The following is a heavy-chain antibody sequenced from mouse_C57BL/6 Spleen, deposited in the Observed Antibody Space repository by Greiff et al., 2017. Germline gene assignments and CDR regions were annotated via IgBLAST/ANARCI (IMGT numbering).Heavy chain of an antibody. CDR2: IYPGDGDT. CDR3: ARSSITTVVATPYAMDY. D-gene: IGHD1-1*01. J-gene: IGHJ4*01. CDR1: GYAFSSYW. Sequence: QVQLQQSGAELVKPGASVKISCKASGYAFSSYWMNWVKQRPGKGLEWIGQIYPGDGDTNYNGKFKGKATLTADKSSSTAYMQLRSLTSEDSAVYFCARSSITTVVATPYAMDYWGQGTSVTVSS. V-gene: IGHV1-80*01.